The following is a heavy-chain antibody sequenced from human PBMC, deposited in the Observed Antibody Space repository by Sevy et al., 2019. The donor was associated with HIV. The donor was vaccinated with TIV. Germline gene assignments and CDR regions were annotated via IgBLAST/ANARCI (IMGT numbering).Heavy chain of an antibody. CDR3: AGDGEDWQLLGEYYFDY. D-gene: IGHD3-10*01. Sequence: GGSLRLSCAASGFTFSSYAMHWVRQAPGKGLEWVAVISYDGSNKYYADSVKGRFTISRDNSKNTLYLQMNSLRAEDTAVYYCAGDGEDWQLLGEYYFDYWGQGTLVTVSS. V-gene: IGHV3-30-3*01. J-gene: IGHJ4*02. CDR1: GFTFSSYA. CDR2: ISYDGSNK.